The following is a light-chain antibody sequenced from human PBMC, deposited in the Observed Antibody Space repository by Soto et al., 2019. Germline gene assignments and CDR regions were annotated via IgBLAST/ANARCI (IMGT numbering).Light chain of an antibody. CDR3: SSYTSSSFWV. CDR2: EVN. J-gene: IGLJ3*02. V-gene: IGLV2-14*01. Sequence: QSALTQPASVSGSPGQSITISCTGPRRDVGGYNYVSWYQQHPGKAPKLMIFEVNSRPSGVSNRFSASKSGNTASLTISGLQAEDEADYYCSSYTSSSFWVFGGGTKVTVL. CDR1: RRDVGGYNY.